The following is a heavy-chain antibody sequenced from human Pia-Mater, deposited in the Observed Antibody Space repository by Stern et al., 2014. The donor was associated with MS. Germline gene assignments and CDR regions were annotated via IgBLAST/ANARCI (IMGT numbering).Heavy chain of an antibody. J-gene: IGHJ5*02. Sequence: QMQLVQSGGGVVQPGRPLRLSCVASGFTLGSCARHWVRQAPGKGLEWVAGVSYEGSNKSYAASVKGRFTISRDNSQNTLYMQMSSLRPEDTAVYYCAKDRQYLTYFFDHWGQGSLVTVSS. CDR1: GFTLGSCA. CDR2: VSYEGSNK. D-gene: IGHD2/OR15-2a*01. CDR3: AKDRQYLTYFFDH. V-gene: IGHV3-30*18.